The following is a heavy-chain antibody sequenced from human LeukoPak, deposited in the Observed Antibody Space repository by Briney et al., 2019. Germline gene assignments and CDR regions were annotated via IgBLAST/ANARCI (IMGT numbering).Heavy chain of an antibody. CDR1: GYTFTSYY. D-gene: IGHD1-26*01. CDR2: IIPILGTS. J-gene: IGHJ4*02. CDR3: AREVSGTYCDY. Sequence: ASVKVSCKASGYTFTSYYMHWVRQAPGQGLEWMGGIIPILGTSNYAQKFQDRLTITADESTSTAYLELSSLTSADTAVYYCAREVSGTYCDYWGQGSLVTVSS. V-gene: IGHV1-69*13.